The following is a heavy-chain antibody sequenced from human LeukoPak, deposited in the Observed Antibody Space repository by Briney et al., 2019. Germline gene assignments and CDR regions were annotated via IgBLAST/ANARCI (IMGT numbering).Heavy chain of an antibody. D-gene: IGHD2-15*01. J-gene: IGHJ3*02. CDR2: IYYSGST. V-gene: IGHV4-59*08. CDR1: GGSISSYY. CDR3: ARFRYCSGGSCCGPNYDAFDI. Sequence: PSETLSLTCTVSGGSISSYYWSWMRPPPGKGLEGSGYIYYSGSTNYNPSLKSRVTISVDTSKNQFSLKLSSVTAADTAVYYCARFRYCSGGSCCGPNYDAFDIWGQGTMVTVSS.